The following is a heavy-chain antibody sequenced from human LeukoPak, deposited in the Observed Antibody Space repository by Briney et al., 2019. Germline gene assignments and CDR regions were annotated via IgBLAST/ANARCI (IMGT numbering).Heavy chain of an antibody. CDR1: GFTFSSYG. Sequence: PGGSLRLSCAASGFTFSSYGMSWVRQAPGKGLVWVSAISSYGHSHSTYYADSVKGRFTISRDNSKNTLYLQMNSLIAEDTAVYYCAKDLKVGSIYPGTFDIWGQGTMVTVSS. D-gene: IGHD1-26*01. CDR2: ISSYGHSHST. CDR3: AKDLKVGSIYPGTFDI. J-gene: IGHJ3*02. V-gene: IGHV3-23*01.